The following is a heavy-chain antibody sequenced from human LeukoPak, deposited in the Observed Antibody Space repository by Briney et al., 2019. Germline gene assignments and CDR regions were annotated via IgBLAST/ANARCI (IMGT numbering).Heavy chain of an antibody. D-gene: IGHD3-10*01. J-gene: IGHJ4*02. CDR3: ARRTSSGFFDY. CDR2: IYTSGST. Sequence: SETLSLTCSVSGGSISSNYWSWIRQPPGKELEYIGYIYTSGSTNYNPSVRGRVTISADSAKNLFSLKLSSVTAADTAVYYCARRTSSGFFDYWGQGSLVTVTS. V-gene: IGHV4-4*09. CDR1: GGSISSNY.